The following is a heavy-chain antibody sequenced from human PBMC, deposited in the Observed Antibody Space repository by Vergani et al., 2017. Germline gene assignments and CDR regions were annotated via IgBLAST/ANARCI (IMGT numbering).Heavy chain of an antibody. Sequence: EVQLLESGGGLVQPGGSLRLSCAASGFTFSSYAMSWVRQAPGKGLEWVSAISGSGGSTYYADTVKGRFTITRDNSKNTLYLQMNSLRAEDTAVDYCALYSSSWPHPKYYYYYGMDVWGQGTTVTVSS. D-gene: IGHD6-13*01. CDR2: ISGSGGST. V-gene: IGHV3-23*01. CDR3: ALYSSSWPHPKYYYYYGMDV. J-gene: IGHJ6*02. CDR1: GFTFSSYA.